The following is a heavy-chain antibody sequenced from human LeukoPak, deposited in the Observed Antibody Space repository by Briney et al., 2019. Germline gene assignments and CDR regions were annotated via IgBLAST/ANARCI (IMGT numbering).Heavy chain of an antibody. V-gene: IGHV1-69*04. CDR2: VIPILGIA. CDR3: ARDGGLGYCSSTSCLPDY. Sequence: ASVKVSCKASGGTFSSYAISWVRQAPGQGLEWMGRVIPILGIANYAQKFQGRVTITADKSTSTAYMELSSLRSEDTAVYYCARDGGLGYCSSTSCLPDYWGQGTLVTVSS. J-gene: IGHJ4*02. CDR1: GGTFSSYA. D-gene: IGHD2-2*01.